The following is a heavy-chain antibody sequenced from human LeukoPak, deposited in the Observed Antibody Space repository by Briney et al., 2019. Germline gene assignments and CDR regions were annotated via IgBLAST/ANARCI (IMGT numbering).Heavy chain of an antibody. D-gene: IGHD6-19*01. V-gene: IGHV5-51*01. Sequence: GESLKISCKGSGYSFTSYWIGWVRQMPGKGLEWMGIIYPGDSDTRYSPSFQGQVTISADKSISTAYLQWSSLKASDTAMYYCARHRGSGSSKDYYYYGMDVWGQGTTVTVSS. CDR2: IYPGDSDT. CDR1: GYSFTSYW. CDR3: ARHRGSGSSKDYYYYGMDV. J-gene: IGHJ6*02.